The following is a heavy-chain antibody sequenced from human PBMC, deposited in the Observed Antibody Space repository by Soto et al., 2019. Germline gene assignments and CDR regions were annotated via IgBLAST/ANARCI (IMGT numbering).Heavy chain of an antibody. CDR1: GSSFTSYW. CDR3: ARRRRGCPSYYYYGMDV. J-gene: IGHJ6*01. CDR2: IYPGDADT. V-gene: IGHV5-51*01. Sequence: AGESLKISCKGSGSSFTSYWIGWLRQMPGKGPEWMWIIYPGDADTKYSPSFQGQVTISAEKSISTAYLQWSSLKASETAMYYCARRRRGCPSYYYYGMDVWGQGTTVTVSS.